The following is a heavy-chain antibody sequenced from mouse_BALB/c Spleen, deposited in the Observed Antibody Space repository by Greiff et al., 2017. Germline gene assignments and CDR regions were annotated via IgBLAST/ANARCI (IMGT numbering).Heavy chain of an antibody. Sequence: VMLVESGAELMKPGASVKISCKATGYTFSSYWIAWVKQRPGHGLEWIGEILPGSGSTNYNEKFKGKATFTADTSSNTAYMQLSSLTSEDSAVYYCARGNFNWDYFDYWGQGTTLTVSS. CDR1: GYTFSSYW. CDR3: ARGNFNWDYFDY. CDR2: ILPGSGST. J-gene: IGHJ2*01. D-gene: IGHD4-1*01. V-gene: IGHV1-9*01.